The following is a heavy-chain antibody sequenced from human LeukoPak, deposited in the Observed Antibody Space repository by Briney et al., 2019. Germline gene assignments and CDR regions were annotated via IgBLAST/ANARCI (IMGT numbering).Heavy chain of an antibody. J-gene: IGHJ4*02. Sequence: SETLSLTCAVYGGSFSGYYWSWIRQPPGKGLEWIGYVYYSGSTNYNPSLKSRVTISVDTSKNQFSLKLSSVTAADTAVYYCARGPWDYYDSSGYYYDYWGQGTLVTVSS. V-gene: IGHV4-59*01. D-gene: IGHD3-22*01. CDR3: ARGPWDYYDSSGYYYDY. CDR1: GGSFSGYY. CDR2: VYYSGST.